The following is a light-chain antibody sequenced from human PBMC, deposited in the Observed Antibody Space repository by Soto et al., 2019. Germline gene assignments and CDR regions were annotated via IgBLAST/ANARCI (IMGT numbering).Light chain of an antibody. V-gene: IGLV2-14*01. CDR2: EVT. Sequence: QSVLTQPASVSGSPGQSITISCTGTTSDVGGLNYVSWYQHHPGNAPKLLIYEVTNRPSGVSDRFSGSKSDNTASLTISGLQAEDESDYYCSSYTTSSTWVFGGGTQLTVL. CDR3: SSYTTSSTWV. CDR1: TSDVGGLNY. J-gene: IGLJ2*01.